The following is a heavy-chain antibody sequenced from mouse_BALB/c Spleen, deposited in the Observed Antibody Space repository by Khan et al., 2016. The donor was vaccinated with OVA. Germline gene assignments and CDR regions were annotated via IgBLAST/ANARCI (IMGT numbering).Heavy chain of an antibody. CDR3: AKEGAYYRSDGWFAY. Sequence: QVQLQQSGAELTRPGASVKMSCKASGYTLPGTTLHGENKGLGRVRDGMGNIILVGNYLNSNKNFKDKATLTADKSSSTAYMQLRSLTSEDSAVYYCAKEGAYYRSDGWFAYWGQGTLVTVST. V-gene: IGHV1-4*01. D-gene: IGHD2-14*01. J-gene: IGHJ3*01. CDR2: IILVGNYL. CDR1: GYTLPGTT.